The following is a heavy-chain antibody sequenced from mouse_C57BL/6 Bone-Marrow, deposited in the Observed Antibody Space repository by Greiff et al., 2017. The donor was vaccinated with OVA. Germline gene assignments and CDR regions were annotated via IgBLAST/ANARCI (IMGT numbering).Heavy chain of an antibody. D-gene: IGHD2-4*01. CDR1: SYTFTEYT. CDR2: FYPGSGSI. J-gene: IGHJ3*01. Sequence: QVQLQQSGAELVKPGASVKLSCKASSYTFTEYTIHWVKQRSGQGLEWIGWFYPGSGSIKYNEKFKDKATLTADKSSSTVYMELSRLTSEDSAVYFCARHEGGPHYDYDGPWFAYWGQGTLVTVSA. CDR3: ARHEGGPHYDYDGPWFAY. V-gene: IGHV1-62-2*01.